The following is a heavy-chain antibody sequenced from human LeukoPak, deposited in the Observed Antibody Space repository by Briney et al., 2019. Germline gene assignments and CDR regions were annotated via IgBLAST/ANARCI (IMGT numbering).Heavy chain of an antibody. CDR3: ARLQQLVNYFDY. CDR2: VLFTGDT. CDR1: GASITSADYY. Sequence: PSETLSLTCTVSGASITSADYYWAWIRQPPGKGLEWIGSVLFTGDTYYTPSLKSRVTISIHTSNKQFSLKLSSVTAADTAVYYCARLQQLVNYFDYWGQGTLVTVSS. V-gene: IGHV4-39*07. J-gene: IGHJ4*02. D-gene: IGHD6-13*01.